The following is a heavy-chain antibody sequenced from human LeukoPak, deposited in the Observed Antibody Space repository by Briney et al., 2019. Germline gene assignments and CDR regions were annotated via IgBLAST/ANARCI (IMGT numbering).Heavy chain of an antibody. CDR3: ASWGEGALDN. Sequence: PGGSLRLSCAASGFTFTNYWMSWVRQAPGKGLELVANIKQDRSEKYYVDSVKGRFTISRDNAKNSLYLQMNSLRVEDTGVYYCASWGEGALDNWGQGTLVTVSS. CDR2: IKQDRSEK. CDR1: GFTFTNYW. J-gene: IGHJ4*02. D-gene: IGHD1-26*01. V-gene: IGHV3-7*01.